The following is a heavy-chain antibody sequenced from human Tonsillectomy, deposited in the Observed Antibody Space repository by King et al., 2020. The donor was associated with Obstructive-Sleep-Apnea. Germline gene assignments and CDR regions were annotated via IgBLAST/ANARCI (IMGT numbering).Heavy chain of an antibody. V-gene: IGHV3-49*03. CDR1: GFIFGDCA. Sequence: VQLVESGGGLVQPGRSLRLSCTASGFIFGDCAMSWFRQAPGKGLEWVGFIRSKAFVGTTEYAASLEGSFTISRDDSKSIAYLEMNSLKTEDTAVYYCTRVKRAVAAIWFVRYYGMDVWGQGTTVTVSS. CDR3: TRVKRAVAAIWFVRYYGMDV. J-gene: IGHJ6*02. D-gene: IGHD6-19*01. CDR2: IRSKAFVGTT.